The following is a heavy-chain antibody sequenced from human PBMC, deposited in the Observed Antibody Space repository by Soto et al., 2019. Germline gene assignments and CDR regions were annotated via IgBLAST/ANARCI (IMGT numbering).Heavy chain of an antibody. J-gene: IGHJ6*02. CDR3: AKGTDIVVVPAAWPYYGMDV. CDR2: ISYDGSNK. D-gene: IGHD2-2*01. V-gene: IGHV3-30*18. CDR1: GFTFSSYG. Sequence: GGSLRLSCAASGFTFSSYGMHWVRQAPGKGLEWVAVISYDGSNKYYADSVKGRFTISRDNSKNTLYLQMNSLRAEDTAVYYCAKGTDIVVVPAAWPYYGMDVWGQGTTVTVSS.